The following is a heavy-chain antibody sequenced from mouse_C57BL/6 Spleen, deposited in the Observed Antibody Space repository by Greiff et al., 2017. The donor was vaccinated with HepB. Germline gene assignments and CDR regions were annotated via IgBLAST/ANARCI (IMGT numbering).Heavy chain of an antibody. Sequence: QVQLQQPGAELVKPGASVKLSCKASGYTFTSYWMHWVKQRPGQGLEWIGMIHPNSGSTNYNEKFKSKATLTVDKSSSTAYMQLSSLTSEDSAVYYCAREAETGTRAWFAYWGQGTLVTVSA. CDR1: GYTFTSYW. V-gene: IGHV1-64*01. CDR2: IHPNSGST. J-gene: IGHJ3*01. CDR3: AREAETGTRAWFAY. D-gene: IGHD4-1*01.